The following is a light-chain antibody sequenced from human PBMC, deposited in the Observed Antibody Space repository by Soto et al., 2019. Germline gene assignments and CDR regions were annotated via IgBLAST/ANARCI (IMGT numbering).Light chain of an antibody. Sequence: EIVMTQSPATLSVSPGERATLSCRASQSVSSNLAWYQQKPGQAPRLLLYGASTRATGIPARFGGSGSGTEFTLTISSLEAEDFAVYYCQQYNNWPFMYSFGQGTKLEIK. CDR2: GAS. CDR3: QQYNNWPFMYS. V-gene: IGKV3-15*01. CDR1: QSVSSN. J-gene: IGKJ2*03.